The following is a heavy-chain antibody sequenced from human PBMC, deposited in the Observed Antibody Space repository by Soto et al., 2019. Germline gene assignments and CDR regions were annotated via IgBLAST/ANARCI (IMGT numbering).Heavy chain of an antibody. CDR3: TTDLADY. Sequence: EVQLVESGGGLVKPGGSLRLACAASGFTFSNAWMSWVCQAPGKGLEWVGLIKRKTDGGTTDHAAPVKGRFTISRDDSKNTLYLQMNSLKTEDTAVYYCTTDLADYWGQGTLVTVSS. CDR2: IKRKTDGGTT. J-gene: IGHJ4*02. CDR1: GFTFSNAW. V-gene: IGHV3-15*01.